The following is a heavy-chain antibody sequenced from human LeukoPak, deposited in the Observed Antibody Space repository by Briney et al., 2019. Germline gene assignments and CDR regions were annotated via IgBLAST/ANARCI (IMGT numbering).Heavy chain of an antibody. CDR1: GGSFSSPGYY. CDR2: IYYSGST. J-gene: IGHJ4*02. V-gene: IGHV4-61*08. Sequence: PSETLSLTCTVSGGSFSSPGYYWSWIRQPPGKGLEWIGYIYYSGSTNYNPSLKSRVTISVDTSKNQFSLKLTSVTAADTAVYYCARGVPEYYDFWSGYFYYFDYWGQGTLVTVSS. CDR3: ARGVPEYYDFWSGYFYYFDY. D-gene: IGHD3-3*01.